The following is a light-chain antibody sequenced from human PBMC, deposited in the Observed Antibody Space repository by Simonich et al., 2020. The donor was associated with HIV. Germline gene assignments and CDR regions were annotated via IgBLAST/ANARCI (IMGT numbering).Light chain of an antibody. CDR2: AAS. V-gene: IGKV1-27*01. Sequence: DIQMTQSPSSLSASVGDRVTITCRASQGISNYLAWYQQKPGKVPKLLIYAASTLQSGVPSRFSGSGSGTDFTLTINSLEAEDAATYYCHQSSSLPYTVGQGTKLEI. J-gene: IGKJ2*01. CDR3: HQSSSLPYT. CDR1: QGISNY.